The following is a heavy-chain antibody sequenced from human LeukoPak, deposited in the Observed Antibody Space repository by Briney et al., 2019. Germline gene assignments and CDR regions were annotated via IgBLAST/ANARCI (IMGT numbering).Heavy chain of an antibody. Sequence: GGSLRLSCAASGFTFSSFDMHWVRQPTGQGLEWVSTIGTSSDTYYPGSVEGRYTISRDNAKNSLYLQMNSLTAGDTAVYYCARGPPRGKYYYMDVWGKGTTVTVSS. CDR3: ARGPPRGKYYYMDV. D-gene: IGHD1-1*01. CDR2: IGTSSDT. CDR1: GFTFSSFD. V-gene: IGHV3-13*01. J-gene: IGHJ6*03.